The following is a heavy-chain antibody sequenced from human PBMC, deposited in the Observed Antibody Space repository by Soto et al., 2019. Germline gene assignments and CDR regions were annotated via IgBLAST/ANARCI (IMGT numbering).Heavy chain of an antibody. V-gene: IGHV4-39*01. CDR1: GGSISSSSYY. D-gene: IGHD6-13*01. J-gene: IGHJ6*03. CDR2: IYYSGRT. CDR3: ARHDGSLYYYYMDV. Sequence: AETMSLTCTVSGGSISSSSYYWGWIRKPPGKGQEWIGSIYYSGRTYYNPSLKSRVTISEDSSTHQCSMKLSSVTAADTAVYYCARHDGSLYYYYMDVWGKGTTVTVSS.